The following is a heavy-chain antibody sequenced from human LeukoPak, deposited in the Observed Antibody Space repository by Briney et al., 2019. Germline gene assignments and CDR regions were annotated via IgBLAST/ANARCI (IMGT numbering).Heavy chain of an antibody. CDR2: ISGSGAST. J-gene: IGHJ5*02. V-gene: IGHV3-23*01. CDR1: GFTLSTNA. CDR3: AGRIVGATTHGDWFDP. Sequence: PGGSLRLSCLTSGFTLSTNAMSWVRQAPGKGLEWISGISGSGASTYYADSVKGRFTISRDDSRNTLYLQMNSLRGDDTAVYYCAGRIVGATTHGDWFDPWGQGTLVTVSS. D-gene: IGHD1-26*01.